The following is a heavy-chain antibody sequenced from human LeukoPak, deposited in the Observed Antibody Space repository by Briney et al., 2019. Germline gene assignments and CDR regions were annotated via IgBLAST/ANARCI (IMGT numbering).Heavy chain of an antibody. CDR1: GYTFTSYG. CDR3: ARLWFGVYYFDY. J-gene: IGHJ4*02. Sequence: ASVKVSCKASGYTFTSYGISWVRKAPGQGLEWMGWISAYNGNTNYAQKLQGRVTMTTDTSTSTAYMELRSLRSDDTAVYYCARLWFGVYYFDYWGQGTLVTVSS. V-gene: IGHV1-18*01. D-gene: IGHD3-10*01. CDR2: ISAYNGNT.